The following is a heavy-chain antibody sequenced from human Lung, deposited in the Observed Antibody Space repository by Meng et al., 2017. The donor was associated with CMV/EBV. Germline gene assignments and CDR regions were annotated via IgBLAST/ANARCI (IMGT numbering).Heavy chain of an antibody. CDR1: GFIFITYA. D-gene: IGHD2-2*01. Sequence: GGSLRLSCEASGFIFITYAMHWVRQAPGKGLEWVAIISFDGSNKYYADSVKGRFTISRDNSKNTLYLQMNSLRAEDTAVYYCARKVGCSSPTCYYYFYYAMDVWGQGXTVTVSS. CDR2: ISFDGSNK. V-gene: IGHV3-30-3*01. CDR3: ARKVGCSSPTCYYYFYYAMDV. J-gene: IGHJ6*02.